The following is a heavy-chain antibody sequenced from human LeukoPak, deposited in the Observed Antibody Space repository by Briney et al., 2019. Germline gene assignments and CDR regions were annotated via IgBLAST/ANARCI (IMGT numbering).Heavy chain of an antibody. V-gene: IGHV3-23*01. CDR2: ISRSGGTT. D-gene: IGHD2-21*02. CDR1: GFTFSNYA. CDR3: AKADIVVVTAIPEYFQH. J-gene: IGHJ1*01. Sequence: GGSLRLSRAASGFTFSNYAMSSVRQAPRQGLDWFSVISRSGGTTYYADSVKGRFTISRDNSKNTLYLQMNSLRAEDTAVYYCAKADIVVVTAIPEYFQHWGQGTLVTVSS.